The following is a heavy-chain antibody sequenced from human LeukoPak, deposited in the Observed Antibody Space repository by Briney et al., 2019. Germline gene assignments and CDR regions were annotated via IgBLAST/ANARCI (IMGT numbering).Heavy chain of an antibody. J-gene: IGHJ4*02. CDR1: GFTFTSYA. D-gene: IGHD4-17*01. CDR2: VSGTGITT. V-gene: IGHV3-23*01. Sequence: GGSLRLSCAASGFTFTSYAMSWARQAPGKGLEWVSSVSGTGITTYYADSVKGRFTVSRDNSKDTVYLQMNSLRGEDTAVYYCARDPVTTVTTDYWGQGTLVTVSS. CDR3: ARDPVTTVTTDY.